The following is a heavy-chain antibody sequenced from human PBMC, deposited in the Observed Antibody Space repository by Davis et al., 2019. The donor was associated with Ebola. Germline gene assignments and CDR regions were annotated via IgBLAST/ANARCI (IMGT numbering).Heavy chain of an antibody. Sequence: GESLKIPCAASGFTFSDYYMSWIRQAPGKGLEWVSYISSSGSPISYADSVKGRFTISRDNAKNSLYLQMNSLRAEDTAVYYCAGTPYYDFWSGHYWYYGMDVWGQGTTVTVSS. CDR3: AGTPYYDFWSGHYWYYGMDV. V-gene: IGHV3-11*01. D-gene: IGHD3-3*01. CDR2: ISSSGSPI. CDR1: GFTFSDYY. J-gene: IGHJ6*02.